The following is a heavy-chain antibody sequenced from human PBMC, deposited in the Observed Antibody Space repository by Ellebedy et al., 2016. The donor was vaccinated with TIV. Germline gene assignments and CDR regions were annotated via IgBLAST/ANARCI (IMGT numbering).Heavy chain of an antibody. V-gene: IGHV3-23*01. CDR2: LSGSGGST. D-gene: IGHD3-22*01. CDR3: AKADTHFYDTNGRYSPDDY. Sequence: GESLKISCAASGFTFDGYAMNWVRQAPGKGLEWVSGLSGSGGSTYYADSVKGRFTISRDNSKNTLYLQMNSLRVEDTAVYYCAKADTHFYDTNGRYSPDDYWGQGTLVAVSS. CDR1: GFTFDGYA. J-gene: IGHJ4*02.